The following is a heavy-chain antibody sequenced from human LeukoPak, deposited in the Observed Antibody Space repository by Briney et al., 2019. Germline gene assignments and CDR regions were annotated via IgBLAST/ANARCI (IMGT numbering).Heavy chain of an antibody. CDR2: IYYTGNT. J-gene: IGHJ5*02. Sequence: PSETLSLTCTVSGGSISNSSYYWGWIRQPPGKGLECIGTIYYTGNTNYNPSLKSRVSISVDTSNNHFSLTLSSVTAADTAVYYCARVEDSGYDYRGWFDPWGQGTLATVSS. D-gene: IGHD5-12*01. CDR3: ARVEDSGYDYRGWFDP. V-gene: IGHV4-39*07. CDR1: GGSISNSSYY.